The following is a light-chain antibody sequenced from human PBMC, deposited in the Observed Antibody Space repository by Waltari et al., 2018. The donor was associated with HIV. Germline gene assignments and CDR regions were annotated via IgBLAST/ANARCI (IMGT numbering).Light chain of an antibody. V-gene: IGLV1-40*01. CDR1: SSNIGAGYD. J-gene: IGLJ2*01. CDR3: QSYDSSLSGSV. CDR2: GNS. Sequence: QSVLTQPPSVSGAPGQRVTISCTGSSSNIGAGYDVHWYQQLPGPAPKLLIYGNSNLPSGVPDRFSGSKSGTSASLAITGLQAEDEADYYCQSYDSSLSGSVFGGGTKLTVL.